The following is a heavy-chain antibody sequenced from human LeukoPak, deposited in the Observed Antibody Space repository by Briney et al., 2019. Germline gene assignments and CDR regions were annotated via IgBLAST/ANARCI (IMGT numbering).Heavy chain of an antibody. CDR3: ARDQYDTWSRRGNFDS. CDR2: IKLDGSEK. Sequence: GGSLRLSCVASGFTFGKYWMSWVRQAPGKGLEWVANIKLDGSEKNYVDSAKGRFTISRDNTKNSLYLQMNSLRAEDTAVFYCARDQYDTWSRRGNFDSWGQGTLVIVSS. J-gene: IGHJ4*02. D-gene: IGHD3-3*01. V-gene: IGHV3-7*03. CDR1: GFTFGKYW.